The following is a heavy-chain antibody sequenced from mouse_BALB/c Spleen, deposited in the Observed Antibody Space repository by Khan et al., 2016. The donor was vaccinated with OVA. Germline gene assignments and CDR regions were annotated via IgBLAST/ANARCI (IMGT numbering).Heavy chain of an antibody. Sequence: VQLKESGPGLVKPSQSLSLTCTVTGFSITSDYAWNWIRQLPGNKLEWLGFISYSGNTNYNPSLKSRISITRDTSKNQFFLQLNSVTTEDTATYYCARICGGDFDYWGQGTTLTVSS. V-gene: IGHV3-2*02. CDR2: ISYSGNT. J-gene: IGHJ2*01. CDR1: GFSITSDYA. CDR3: ARICGGDFDY.